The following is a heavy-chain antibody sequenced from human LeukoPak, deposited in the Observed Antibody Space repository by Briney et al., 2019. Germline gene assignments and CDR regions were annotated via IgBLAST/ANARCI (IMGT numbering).Heavy chain of an antibody. D-gene: IGHD3-9*01. CDR1: GFTFSSYA. CDR2: IYSGGST. CDR3: ARDLTGDGWFDP. J-gene: IGHJ5*02. V-gene: IGHV3-53*01. Sequence: GGPLRLSCAASGFTFSSYAMSWVRQAPGKGLEWVSVIYSGGSTYYADSVKGRFTISRDNSKNTLYLQMNSLRAEDTAVYYCARDLTGDGWFDPWGQGTLVTVSS.